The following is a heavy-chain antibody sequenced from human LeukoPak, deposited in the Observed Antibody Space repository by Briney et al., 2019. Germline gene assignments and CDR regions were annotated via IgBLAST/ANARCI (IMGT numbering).Heavy chain of an antibody. V-gene: IGHV5-51*01. J-gene: IGHJ4*02. CDR3: ARPATAMVPYYFDY. CDR1: GYTFTSYW. D-gene: IGHD5-18*01. Sequence: ESLNISCKGSGYTFTSYWIGWVRQMPGKGLEWMGIVYPGDSDTRYSPSFQGQVTISADKSISTAYLQWSSLTASDTAMYYCARPATAMVPYYFDYWGQGTLVTVSS. CDR2: VYPGDSDT.